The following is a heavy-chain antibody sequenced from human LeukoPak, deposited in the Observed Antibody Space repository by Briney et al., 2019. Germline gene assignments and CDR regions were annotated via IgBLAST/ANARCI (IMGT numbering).Heavy chain of an antibody. D-gene: IGHD5-18*01. CDR1: GFTFTNYW. Sequence: GGSLRLSCATSGFTFTNYWMSWVRQSPAKGLEWVANIKQDGTEKYYVDSVKGRFSISRDNSKNTLYLQMNSLIPEDTAVYYCARQYISGQWYFDYWGQGTLVTVSS. CDR3: ARQYISGQWYFDY. J-gene: IGHJ4*02. CDR2: IKQDGTEK. V-gene: IGHV3-7*02.